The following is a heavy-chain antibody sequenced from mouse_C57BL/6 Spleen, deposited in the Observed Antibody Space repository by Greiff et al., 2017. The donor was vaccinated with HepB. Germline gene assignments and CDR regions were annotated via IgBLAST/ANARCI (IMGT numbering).Heavy chain of an antibody. V-gene: IGHV1-82*01. Sequence: QVQLQQSGPELVKPGASVKISCKASGYAFSSSWMNWVKLRPGKGLEWIGRIYPGDGDTNYNGKFKGKATLTAYKSSSTAYMQLSSLTSEDSAVYFCAREGVYAMDYWGQGTSVTVSS. CDR2: IYPGDGDT. J-gene: IGHJ4*01. CDR3: AREGVYAMDY. CDR1: GYAFSSSW.